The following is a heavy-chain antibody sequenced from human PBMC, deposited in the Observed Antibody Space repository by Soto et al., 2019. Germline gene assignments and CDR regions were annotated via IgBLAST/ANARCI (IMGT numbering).Heavy chain of an antibody. Sequence: GGPLRPSCAASGFTFSSYGTHWVRQGRGKGLGGVEVIRYGGSNKYYADSVKGRFTISRDNSKNTLYLQMNSLRAADTAVYYCARGSHYDYIWGSYRHDAFDIWGQGTMVTVSS. D-gene: IGHD3-16*02. CDR2: IRYGGSNK. CDR3: ARGSHYDYIWGSYRHDAFDI. J-gene: IGHJ3*02. CDR1: GFTFSSYG. V-gene: IGHV3-33*01.